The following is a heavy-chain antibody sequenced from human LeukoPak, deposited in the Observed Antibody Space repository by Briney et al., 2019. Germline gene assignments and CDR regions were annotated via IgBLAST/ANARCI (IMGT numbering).Heavy chain of an antibody. CDR3: AIGPRAYCSGGSCYENAY. CDR2: ITSSSTYI. CDR1: GFTFSSYS. J-gene: IGHJ4*02. D-gene: IGHD2-15*01. V-gene: IGHV3-21*01. Sequence: GGSLRLSCTSSGFTFSSYSMNWVRQARGKGLEWVSSITSSSTYIYYADSVKGRFTISRDSAKNSLYLQMNSLRAEDTAVFYCAIGPRAYCSGGSCYENAYWGQGTLVTVSS.